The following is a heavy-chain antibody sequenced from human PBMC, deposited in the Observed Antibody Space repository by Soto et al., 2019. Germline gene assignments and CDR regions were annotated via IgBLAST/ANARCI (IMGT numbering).Heavy chain of an antibody. D-gene: IGHD3-16*02. CDR3: ARSQGDYVWGSYRYPAYFDY. V-gene: IGHV4-59*01. CDR2: IYYSGST. Sequence: KPSETLSLTCTVSGGSISSYYWSWIRQPPGKGLEWIGYIYYSGSTNYNPSLESRVTISVDTSKNQFSLKLNSVTAADTAVYYCARSQGDYVWGSYRYPAYFDYWGQGTLVTVSS. J-gene: IGHJ4*02. CDR1: GGSISSYY.